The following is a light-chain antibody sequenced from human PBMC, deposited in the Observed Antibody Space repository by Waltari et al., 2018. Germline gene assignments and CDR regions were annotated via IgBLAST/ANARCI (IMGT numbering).Light chain of an antibody. Sequence: DIVMTQSPDSLAVALGERATINCKSSQSVFYSSNNRNYLGWYQHKLGQPPKLLIYWASTRESGVPDRFSGSGSGTDFTLTNSSLQAEDVAVYYCQQYFATPRTFGQGTKVEIK. CDR2: WAS. CDR1: QSVFYSSNNRNY. J-gene: IGKJ1*01. CDR3: QQYFATPRT. V-gene: IGKV4-1*01.